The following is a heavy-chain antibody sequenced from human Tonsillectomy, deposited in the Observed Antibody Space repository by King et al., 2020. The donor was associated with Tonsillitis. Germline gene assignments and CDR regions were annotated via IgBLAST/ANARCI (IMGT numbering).Heavy chain of an antibody. CDR1: GGSISSYY. D-gene: IGHD2-2*01. J-gene: IGHJ3*02. V-gene: IGHV4-59*01. CDR3: ARDLVPDAFDI. Sequence: QLQESGPGLVKPSETLSLTCTVSGGSISSYYWSWIRQPPGKGLEWIGYIYYSGSTNYNPSLKSRVTISVDTSKNQFSLKLNSVTAADTAVYYCARDLVPDAFDIWGQGTMVTVSS. CDR2: IYYSGST.